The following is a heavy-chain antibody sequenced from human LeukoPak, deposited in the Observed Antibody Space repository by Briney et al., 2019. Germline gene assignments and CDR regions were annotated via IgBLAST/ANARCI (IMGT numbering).Heavy chain of an antibody. CDR1: GFTFSTYW. J-gene: IGHJ6*03. D-gene: IGHD2-21*02. CDR2: IKQDGSEK. V-gene: IGHV3-7*01. CDR3: ARNIGDPLRAFYYYYMDV. Sequence: PGGSLRLSCVASGFTFSTYWMSWVRQAPGKGLEWVANIKQDGSEKYYVDSVKGRFSISRDNAKNSLYLQMNSLRAEDTAVYYCARNIGDPLRAFYYYYMDVWGKGTTVTISS.